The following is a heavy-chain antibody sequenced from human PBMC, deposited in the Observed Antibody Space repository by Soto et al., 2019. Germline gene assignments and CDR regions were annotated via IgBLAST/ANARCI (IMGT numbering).Heavy chain of an antibody. V-gene: IGHV4-4*02. D-gene: IGHD5-12*01. CDR1: GGSISSSNW. CDR2: IYHSGST. J-gene: IGHJ4*02. CDR3: ARDHARGYDYYFDY. Sequence: QVQLQESGPGLVKPSGTLSLTCAVSGGSISSSNWWSWVRQPPGKGLEWIGEIYHSGSTNYNPSLQSRVPISAATSTNQSALELSSVTAADTAVYYCARDHARGYDYYFDYWGQGTLVTVSS.